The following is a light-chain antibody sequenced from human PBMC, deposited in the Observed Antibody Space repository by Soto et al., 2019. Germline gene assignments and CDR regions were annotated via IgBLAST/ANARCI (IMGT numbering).Light chain of an antibody. J-gene: IGLJ1*01. CDR3: SSYTGGNPSYV. Sequence: SYELTQPPSVSVSPGQTASITCSGDKLGDKYACWYQQKPGQSPVLVIYQDSKRPSGVSDRFSGSKSGNTASLTVSGLQAEDEADYYCSSYTGGNPSYVFGTGTKLTVL. CDR2: QDS. CDR1: KLGDKY. V-gene: IGLV3-1*01.